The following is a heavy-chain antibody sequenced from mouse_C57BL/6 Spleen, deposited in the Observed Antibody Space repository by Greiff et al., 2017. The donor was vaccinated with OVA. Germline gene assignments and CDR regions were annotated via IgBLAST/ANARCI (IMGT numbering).Heavy chain of an antibody. D-gene: IGHD2-1*01. CDR1: GYTFTSYT. J-gene: IGHJ4*01. Sequence: QVQLQQSGAELARPGASVKMSCKASGYTFTSYTMHWVKQRPGQGLEWIGYINPSSGYTKYNQKFKDKATLTADKSSSTAYMQLSSLTSEDSAVYYCAYGNYVWAMDYWGQGTSVTVSS. V-gene: IGHV1-4*01. CDR2: INPSSGYT. CDR3: AYGNYVWAMDY.